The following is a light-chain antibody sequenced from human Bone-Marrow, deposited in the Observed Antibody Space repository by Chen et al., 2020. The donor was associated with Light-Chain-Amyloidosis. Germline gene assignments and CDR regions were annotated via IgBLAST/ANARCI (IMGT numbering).Light chain of an antibody. J-gene: IGLJ2*01. V-gene: IGLV3-25*03. CDR1: DLPTKY. CDR2: RDT. Sequence: SHELTKPPPVSVSPGKKARITLSGDDLPTKYAYWYQQKPGQAPVLVIHRDTERPSGISERFSGSSSGTTATLTISGVQAEDEADYHCQSADSSGTYEVIFGGGTKLTVL. CDR3: QSADSSGTYEVI.